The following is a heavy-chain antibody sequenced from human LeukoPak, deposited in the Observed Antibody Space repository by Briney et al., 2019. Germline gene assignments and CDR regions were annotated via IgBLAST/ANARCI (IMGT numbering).Heavy chain of an antibody. D-gene: IGHD3-22*01. CDR1: GFTFSSYG. V-gene: IGHV3-30*18. Sequence: GGSLRLSCAASGFTFSSYGMHGVRQAPGKGLEWVAVISYDGSNKYYADSVKGRFTISRDNSKNTLYLQMNSLRAEDTAVYYCAKFDSSGYYYVSYFDYWGQGTLVTVSS. J-gene: IGHJ4*02. CDR2: ISYDGSNK. CDR3: AKFDSSGYYYVSYFDY.